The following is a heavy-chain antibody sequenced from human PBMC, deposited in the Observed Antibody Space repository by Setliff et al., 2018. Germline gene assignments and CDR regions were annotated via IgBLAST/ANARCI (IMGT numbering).Heavy chain of an antibody. CDR2: MSPVYGIA. J-gene: IGHJ6*03. D-gene: IGHD5-18*01. V-gene: IGHV1-69*05. CDR1: GGTFSSYG. CDR3: AREGVDTRSSTDYRYYMDV. Sequence: SVKVSCKASGGTFSSYGMSWVRQAPGQGLEWMGWMSPVYGIANYAQKFQGRVTIITDESTSTACMELSSLRAEDTAVYFCAREGVDTRSSTDYRYYMDVWGKGTTVTVSS.